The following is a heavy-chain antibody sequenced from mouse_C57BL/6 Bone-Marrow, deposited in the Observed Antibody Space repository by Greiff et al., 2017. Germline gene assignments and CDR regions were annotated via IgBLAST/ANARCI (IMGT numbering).Heavy chain of an antibody. V-gene: IGHV1-61*01. CDR3: ARGIYYYGSSPYYFDY. CDR1: GYTFTSYW. J-gene: IGHJ2*01. CDR2: IYPSDSET. D-gene: IGHD1-1*01. Sequence: VKLQQPGAELVRPGSSVKLSCKASGYTFTSYWMDWVKQRPGQGLEWIGNIYPSDSETHYNQKFKDKATLTVDKSSSTAYMQLSSLTSEDSAVYYCARGIYYYGSSPYYFDYWGQGTTLTVSS.